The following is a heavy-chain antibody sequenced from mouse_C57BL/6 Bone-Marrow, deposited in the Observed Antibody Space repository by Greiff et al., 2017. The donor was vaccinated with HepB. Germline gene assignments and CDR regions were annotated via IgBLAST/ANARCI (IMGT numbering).Heavy chain of an antibody. CDR2: IYPGSGST. CDR1: GYTFTSYW. Sequence: QVQLQQPGAELVKPGASVKMSCKASGYTFTSYWITWVKQRPGQGLEWIGDIYPGSGSTNYNEKFKSKATLTVDKSSSTAYMQLSSLTSEDSAVYYCARDFYAMDYWGQGTSVTVSS. J-gene: IGHJ4*01. CDR3: ARDFYAMDY. V-gene: IGHV1-55*01.